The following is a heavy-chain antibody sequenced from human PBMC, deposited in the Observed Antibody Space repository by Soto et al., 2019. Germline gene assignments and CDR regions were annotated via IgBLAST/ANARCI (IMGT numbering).Heavy chain of an antibody. CDR2: ISGSGGTI. CDR1: GFTFTTYI. Sequence: PGGSLRLSCAASGFTFTTYIMAWVRQAPGKGLEWISYISGSGGTIHYADSVKGRFTISRDNAKSSVFLQMNGLRDEDTAVYYCVRVKGILPAEAYFDSWGRGALVTVSS. V-gene: IGHV3-48*02. CDR3: VRVKGILPAEAYFDS. J-gene: IGHJ4*02. D-gene: IGHD2-15*01.